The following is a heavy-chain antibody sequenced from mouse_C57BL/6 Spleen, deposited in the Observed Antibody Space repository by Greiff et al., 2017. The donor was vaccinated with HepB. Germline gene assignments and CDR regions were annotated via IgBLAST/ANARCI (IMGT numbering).Heavy chain of an antibody. V-gene: IGHV1-19*01. CDR1: GYTFSDYY. CDR3: GRRGRYYGRSLRYCDV. D-gene: IGHD1-1*01. Sequence: EVQLQQPGPVLVKPGASVKMSCKASGYTFSDYYMKWVQQSHGKSLEWIGVINPYNGGTSDNQKFKGKATLTVDKSSSTTYMERNSLTSEDSAVYYGGRRGRYYGRSLRYCDVWGAGTTVTVSS. CDR2: INPYNGGT. J-gene: IGHJ1*01.